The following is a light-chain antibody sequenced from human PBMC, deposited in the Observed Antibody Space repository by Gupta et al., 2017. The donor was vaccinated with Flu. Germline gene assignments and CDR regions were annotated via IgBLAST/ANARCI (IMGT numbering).Light chain of an antibody. CDR1: HDVGTN. J-gene: IGKJ2*04. CDR2: AAS. Sequence: TLSGSPGERATRACGAGHDVGTNLAWYKQRPGQAPRLLIYAASRSYTGIAARFSGSGSGKEXFLTISXRQSEDVAAYHCQQDCEGPACSFGXGTKVEI. CDR3: QQDCEGPACS. V-gene: IGKV3D-15*01.